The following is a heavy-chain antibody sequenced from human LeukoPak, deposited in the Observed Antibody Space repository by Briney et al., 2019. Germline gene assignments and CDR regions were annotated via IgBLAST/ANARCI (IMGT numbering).Heavy chain of an antibody. Sequence: GASVKVSCSSSGYILTNYGIYWVRQAPGQGLEWMGWINTYNGETDYAQNFQGRVTMTTDTSTSTAYMDLRSLTSDDTAVYYCARGRLGVSGYKDYSAYWGQGTLVTVSS. CDR3: ARGRLGVSGYKDYSAY. J-gene: IGHJ4*02. D-gene: IGHD5-12*01. CDR2: INTYNGET. V-gene: IGHV1-18*01. CDR1: GYILTNYG.